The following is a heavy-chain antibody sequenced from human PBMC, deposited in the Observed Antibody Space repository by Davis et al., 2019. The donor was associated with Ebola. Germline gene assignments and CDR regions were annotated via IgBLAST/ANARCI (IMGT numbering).Heavy chain of an antibody. J-gene: IGHJ5*02. CDR2: MNPNSGST. Sequence: SVNVSCKASFYTFTNYDTNWPRQATGQGLEWMGWMNPNSGSTSYAQKFQGRATMTRDTSTSTGYMELSSLRSEDTAVYYCARGGVVGATIRLSWGQGTLVTVSS. D-gene: IGHD1-26*01. V-gene: IGHV1-8*01. CDR1: FYTFTNYD. CDR3: ARGGVVGATIRLS.